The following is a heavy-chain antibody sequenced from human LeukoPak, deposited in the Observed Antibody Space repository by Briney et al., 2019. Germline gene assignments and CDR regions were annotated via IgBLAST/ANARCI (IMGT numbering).Heavy chain of an antibody. CDR1: GFTFSSYW. J-gene: IGHJ4*02. Sequence: GGSLRLSCAASGFTFSSYWMSWVRQAPGKGLEWVANIKQDGGEKNYVDSVKGRFTISRDNAQNSVYLQMNSLRVVDTALYYCARSVWPEDYWGQGTLVTVSS. D-gene: IGHD1-14*01. V-gene: IGHV3-7*01. CDR3: ARSVWPEDY. CDR2: IKQDGGEK.